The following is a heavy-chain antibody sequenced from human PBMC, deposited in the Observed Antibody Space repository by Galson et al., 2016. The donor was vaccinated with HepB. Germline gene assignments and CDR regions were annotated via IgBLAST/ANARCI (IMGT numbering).Heavy chain of an antibody. CDR2: IRSKAFGGTT. J-gene: IGHJ4*02. CDR3: TRVDYDFWSGYYPFDY. CDR1: GFTFGDYA. Sequence: SLRLSCAASGFTFGDYAMSWFRQAPGKGLEWVGFIRSKAFGGTTEYAASVKGRFTISRDDSKSIAHLQMNSLKTEDTAVYYCTRVDYDFWSGYYPFDYWGQGTLVTVSS. V-gene: IGHV3-49*03. D-gene: IGHD3-3*01.